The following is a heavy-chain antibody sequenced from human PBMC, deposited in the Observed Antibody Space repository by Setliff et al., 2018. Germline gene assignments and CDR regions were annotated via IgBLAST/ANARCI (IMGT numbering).Heavy chain of an antibody. Sequence: LSLTCAVYGGSFSGYYWGWIRQAPGSGLEWIGSISYSGTPYYNASVESRVTISIDTSRNQFSLELRSVTVADTATYYCVRPGGTTVVARHFDYWGSGILVTVSS. J-gene: IGHJ4*01. D-gene: IGHD2-15*01. CDR1: GGSFSGYY. CDR3: VRPGGTTVVARHFDY. V-gene: IGHV4-39*01. CDR2: ISYSGTP.